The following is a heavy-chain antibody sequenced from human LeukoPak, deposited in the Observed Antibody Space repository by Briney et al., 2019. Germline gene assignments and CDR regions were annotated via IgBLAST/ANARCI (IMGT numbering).Heavy chain of an antibody. V-gene: IGHV4-59*01. J-gene: IGHJ4*02. Sequence: SETLSLTCTVSGGSISSYYSSWIRQPPGKGLEWIGYIYYSGSTNYNPSLKSRVTISVDTSKNQFSLKLSSVSAADTAVYYCARVGVGALGYLGQGTLVTVSS. D-gene: IGHD1-26*01. CDR2: IYYSGST. CDR1: GGSISSYY. CDR3: ARVGVGALGY.